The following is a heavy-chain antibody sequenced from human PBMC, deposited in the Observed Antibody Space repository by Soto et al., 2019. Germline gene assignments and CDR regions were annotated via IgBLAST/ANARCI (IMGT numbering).Heavy chain of an antibody. D-gene: IGHD3-22*01. CDR2: IYYSGST. Sequence: PSETLSFTCSVSGGSISSGDDYWSWIRQPPGKGLEWIGYIYYSGSTYYNPSLKSRVTISVDTSKNQFSLKLSSVTAADTAVYYCARVITMINAFDIWGQGTMVTVSS. CDR3: ARVITMINAFDI. V-gene: IGHV4-30-4*01. CDR1: GGSISSGDDY. J-gene: IGHJ3*02.